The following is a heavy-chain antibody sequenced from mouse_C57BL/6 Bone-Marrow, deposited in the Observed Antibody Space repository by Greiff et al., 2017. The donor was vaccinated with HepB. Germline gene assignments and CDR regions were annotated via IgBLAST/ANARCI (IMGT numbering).Heavy chain of an antibody. CDR1: GNTFTDYY. CDR2: INPYNGGT. Sequence: VQLQQSGPVLVKPGASVKMSCKASGNTFTDYYMNWVKQSHGKSLEWIGVINPYNGGTSYNQKFKGKATLTVDKSSSTAYMELNSLTSEDSAVYYCARNGEGFDYWGQGTTLTVSS. V-gene: IGHV1-19*01. CDR3: ARNGEGFDY. J-gene: IGHJ2*01.